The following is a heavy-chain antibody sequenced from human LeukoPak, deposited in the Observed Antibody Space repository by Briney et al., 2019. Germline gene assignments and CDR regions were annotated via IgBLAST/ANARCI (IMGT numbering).Heavy chain of an antibody. Sequence: ASVKVSCKASGYTFIDYYIHWVRQAPGQGLEWMGWINPNSGGTNYGQKFQGRVTMTRDTSISTFYMELSSLRSDDTAVYYCSTEDKYCTSPNCGNYWGQGTLVTVSS. CDR2: INPNSGGT. CDR3: STEDKYCTSPNCGNY. J-gene: IGHJ4*02. D-gene: IGHD2-8*01. V-gene: IGHV1-2*02. CDR1: GYTFIDYY.